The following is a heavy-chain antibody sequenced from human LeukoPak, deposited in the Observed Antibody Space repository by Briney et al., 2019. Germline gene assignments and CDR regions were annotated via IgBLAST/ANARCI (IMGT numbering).Heavy chain of an antibody. J-gene: IGHJ6*03. D-gene: IGHD6-19*01. CDR3: AKALKVVAGSGPVDYYYYMDV. V-gene: IGHV3-23*01. CDR1: GFTFRNYG. CDR2: ISGSGGST. Sequence: SGGSLRLSCAASGFTFRNYGMSWVRQAPGEGLEWVSAISGSGGSTYNADSVKGRFTISRDNSKNTLYLQMNSLRAEDTAVYYCAKALKVVAGSGPVDYYYYMDVWGKGTTVTISS.